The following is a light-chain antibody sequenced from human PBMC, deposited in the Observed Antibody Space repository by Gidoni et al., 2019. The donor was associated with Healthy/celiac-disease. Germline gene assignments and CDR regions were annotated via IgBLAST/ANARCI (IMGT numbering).Light chain of an antibody. CDR2: EVS. CDR1: SSDVGGYNY. CDR3: SSYTSSSTPVV. V-gene: IGLV2-14*01. J-gene: IGLJ2*01. Sequence: QSALTPPASVSESPGQSITISCTGTSSDVGGYNYVSWYQQHPGKAPKLMIYEVSNRPSGVSNRFSGSKSGNTASLTISGLQAEDEADYYCSSYTSSSTPVVFGGGTKLTVL.